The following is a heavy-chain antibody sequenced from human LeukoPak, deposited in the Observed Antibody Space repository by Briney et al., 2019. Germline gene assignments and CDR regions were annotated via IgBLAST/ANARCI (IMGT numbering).Heavy chain of an antibody. CDR3: AKDPVVVITEGSWFDP. Sequence: GGSLRLSCAASGFTFSTYAMSWVRKAPGKGLEWVSAIIGSGGSTYYADSVKGRFTISRDNSKNTLYLQMDSLRAEDTAVYYCAKDPVVVITEGSWFDPWGQGTLVTVSS. CDR1: GFTFSTYA. J-gene: IGHJ5*02. V-gene: IGHV3-23*01. CDR2: IIGSGGST. D-gene: IGHD3-22*01.